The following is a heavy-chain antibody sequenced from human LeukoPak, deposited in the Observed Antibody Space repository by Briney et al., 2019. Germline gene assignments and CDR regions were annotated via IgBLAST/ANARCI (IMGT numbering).Heavy chain of an antibody. CDR1: GVSISSGGYS. CDR2: IYHSGST. CDR3: ARDATYCGGDCYTGSFDI. V-gene: IGHV4-30-2*01. Sequence: PSQTLSLTCAVSGVSISSGGYSWSWIRQPPGKGLEWIGYIYHSGSTYYNPSLESRVTISVDRSKNQFSLKLSSVTAADTAVYYCARDATYCGGDCYTGSFDIWGQGTMVTVSS. D-gene: IGHD2-21*02. J-gene: IGHJ3*02.